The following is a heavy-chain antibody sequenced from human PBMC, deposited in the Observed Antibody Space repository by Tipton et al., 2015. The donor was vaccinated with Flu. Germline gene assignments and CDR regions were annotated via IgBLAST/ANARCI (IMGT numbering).Heavy chain of an antibody. Sequence: TLSLTCTVSGGSISSSSYYWGWIRQPPGKGLEWIGYIYYSGSTNYNPSLKSRVTISVDTSKNQFSLKLSSVTAADTAVYYCARQRRHMVRGASGFDPWGQGTLVTVSS. J-gene: IGHJ5*02. V-gene: IGHV4-61*05. CDR3: ARQRRHMVRGASGFDP. CDR1: GGSISSSSYY. CDR2: IYYSGST. D-gene: IGHD3-10*01.